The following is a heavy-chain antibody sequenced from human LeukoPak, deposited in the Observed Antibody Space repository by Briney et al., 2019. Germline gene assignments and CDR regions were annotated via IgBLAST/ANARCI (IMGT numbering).Heavy chain of an antibody. CDR3: ARDPHHTLVRGGDS. CDR1: GGSITSGAYY. J-gene: IGHJ3*02. D-gene: IGHD3-10*01. V-gene: IGHV4-61*02. Sequence: PSQTLSLTCSVSGGSITSGAYYWSWIRQPAGKGLEWIGRIYISGSTDYNPSLKSRVTISIDTSNNQLSLHLTSVTAEDTAVYYCARDPHHTLVRGGDSWGQGTMVTVSS. CDR2: IYISGST.